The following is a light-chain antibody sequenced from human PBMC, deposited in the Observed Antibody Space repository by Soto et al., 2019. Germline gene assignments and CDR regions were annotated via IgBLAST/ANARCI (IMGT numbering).Light chain of an antibody. CDR3: SSYAGSNNFGV. V-gene: IGLV2-8*01. J-gene: IGLJ1*01. CDR2: EVN. Sequence: QSALTQPPSASGSPGQSVTISCTGTSSDVGGYNYVSWYQQHPGKAPKLMIYEVNKPPSGVPDRFSGSKSGNTASLTVSGLQAEDEAYYYCSSYAGSNNFGVFGTGTKLTVL. CDR1: SSDVGGYNY.